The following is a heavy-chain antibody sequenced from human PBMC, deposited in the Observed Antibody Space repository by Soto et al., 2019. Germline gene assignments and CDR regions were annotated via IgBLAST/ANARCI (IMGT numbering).Heavy chain of an antibody. Sequence: ASVKVSCKASGYTFTSYGISWVRQAPGQGLEWMGWISAYNGNTNYAQKLQGRVTMTTDTSTSTAYMELRSLRSDDTAVYYCAIDHTIFGVILPVMDVWGQGTTVTVSS. CDR3: AIDHTIFGVILPVMDV. CDR2: ISAYNGNT. J-gene: IGHJ6*02. CDR1: GYTFTSYG. D-gene: IGHD3-3*01. V-gene: IGHV1-18*04.